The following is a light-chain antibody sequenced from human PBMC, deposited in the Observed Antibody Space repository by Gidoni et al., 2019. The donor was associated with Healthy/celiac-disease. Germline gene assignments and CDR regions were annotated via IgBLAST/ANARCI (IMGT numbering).Light chain of an antibody. CDR1: QSVSSSY. CDR3: QQYGSSPQT. CDR2: GAS. V-gene: IGKV3-20*01. J-gene: IGKJ1*01. Sequence: GTLSCRASQSVSSSYLAWYQQKPGQAPRLLIYGASSRATGIPDRFSGSGSGTDFTLTISRLEPEDFAVYYCQQYGSSPQTFXXXTEVEIK.